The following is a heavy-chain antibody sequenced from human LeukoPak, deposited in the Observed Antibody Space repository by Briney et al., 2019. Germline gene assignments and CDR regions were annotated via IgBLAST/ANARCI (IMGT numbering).Heavy chain of an antibody. V-gene: IGHV3-30*04. J-gene: IGHJ6*02. CDR2: ISYDGSNK. CDR3: AREHRIAVAGTKDYGMDV. D-gene: IGHD6-19*01. Sequence: GGSLRLSCAASGFTFSSYSMNWVRQAPGKGLEWVAVISYDGSNKYYADSVKGRFTISRDNSKNTLYLQMNSLRAEDTAVYYCAREHRIAVAGTKDYGMDVWGQGTTVTVSS. CDR1: GFTFSSYS.